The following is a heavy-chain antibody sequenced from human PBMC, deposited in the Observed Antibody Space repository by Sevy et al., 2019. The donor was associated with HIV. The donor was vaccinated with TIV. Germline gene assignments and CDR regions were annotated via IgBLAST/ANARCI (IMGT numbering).Heavy chain of an antibody. CDR1: GGTFSSYG. CDR3: ARGGGNGWYYFDY. Sequence: ASVKVSCKASGGTFSSYGISWVRQAPGQGLEWRGGIIRILGTVNYAQKFQGRVTITADESTKTAYMELSSLRSEDTAVSYCARGGGNGWYYFDYWRQDTLVTVSS. CDR2: IIRILGTV. V-gene: IGHV1-69*13. D-gene: IGHD6-19*01. J-gene: IGHJ4*02.